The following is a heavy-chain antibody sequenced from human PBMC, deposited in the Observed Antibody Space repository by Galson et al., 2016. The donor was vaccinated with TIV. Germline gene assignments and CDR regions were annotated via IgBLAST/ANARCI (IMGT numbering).Heavy chain of an antibody. J-gene: IGHJ3*01. D-gene: IGHD5-12*01. CDR2: ISPSGTI. CDR1: GFTLSSYW. V-gene: IGHV3-48*03. Sequence: SLRLSCAASGFTLSSYWMIWVRQAPGKGLEWISYISPSGTIYYADSVKGRFTISRDNAKNSLFLQMNSLRAEDTAVYFCARVATFVDAFDLWGQGTVVTVS. CDR3: ARVATFVDAFDL.